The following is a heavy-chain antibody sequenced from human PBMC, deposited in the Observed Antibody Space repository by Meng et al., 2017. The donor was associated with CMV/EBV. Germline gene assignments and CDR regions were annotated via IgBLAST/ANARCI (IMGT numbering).Heavy chain of an antibody. J-gene: IGHJ5*02. CDR3: ARGGGAAAGTKWFDP. CDR1: GYTFTSYY. V-gene: IGHV1-46*01. D-gene: IGHD6-13*01. Sequence: ASVKVSCKASGYTFTSYYMHWVRQAPGQGLEWMGIINPSGGSTSYAQKFQGRVTMTRDTSTSTVYMELSSLRSEDTAVYYCARGGGAAAGTKWFDPWGQGTLVTVSS. CDR2: INPSGGST.